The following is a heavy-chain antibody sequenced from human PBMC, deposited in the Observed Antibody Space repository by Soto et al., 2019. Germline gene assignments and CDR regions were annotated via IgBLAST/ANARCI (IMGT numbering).Heavy chain of an antibody. CDR1: GGTFNTYT. J-gene: IGHJ4*02. D-gene: IGHD2-21*01. CDR2: FIPILDMA. Sequence: QVQVVQSGAEVKKPASSVKVSCKPSGGTFNTYTVNWVRLAPGHGLEWMGRFIPILDMANYAQKFHDRVTITADRSTFTAYMELNSLTSDDTAVYYCAITYCRDNSCPRDFDFWGPGTRVTVSS. CDR3: AITYCRDNSCPRDFDF. V-gene: IGHV1-69*02.